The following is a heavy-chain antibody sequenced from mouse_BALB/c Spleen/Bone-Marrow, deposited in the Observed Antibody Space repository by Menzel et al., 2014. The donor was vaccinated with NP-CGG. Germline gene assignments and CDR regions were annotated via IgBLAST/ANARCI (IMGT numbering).Heavy chain of an antibody. Sequence: VQLQQSGAELMKPGASVEISCKATGYTFSSYWIEWVKQRPGHGLEWIGEILPGSGSTNYNEKFKGKATFTADTSSNTAYMHLSSLTSEDSAVYYCARLNYYGSPDYWGQGTTLTDSS. CDR1: GYTFSSYW. D-gene: IGHD1-1*01. CDR3: ARLNYYGSPDY. V-gene: IGHV1-9*01. J-gene: IGHJ2*01. CDR2: ILPGSGST.